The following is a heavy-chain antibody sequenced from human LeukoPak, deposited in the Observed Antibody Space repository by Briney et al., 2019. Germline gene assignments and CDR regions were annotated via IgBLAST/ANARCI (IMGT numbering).Heavy chain of an antibody. J-gene: IGHJ4*02. Sequence: SETLSLTCTVSGGSISSYYWSWIRQPPGKGLEWIGYIYYSGSTNYNPSLKSRVTISVDTSKNQFSLKLSSVTAADTAVYYCARSHELGYFDYWGQGTLVTVSS. CDR3: ARSHELGYFDY. V-gene: IGHV4-59*01. CDR2: IYYSGST. CDR1: GGSISSYY. D-gene: IGHD7-27*01.